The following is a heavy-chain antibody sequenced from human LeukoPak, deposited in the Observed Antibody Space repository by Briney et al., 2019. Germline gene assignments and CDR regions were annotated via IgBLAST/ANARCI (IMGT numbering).Heavy chain of an antibody. CDR2: IYYSGST. V-gene: IGHV4-59*08. J-gene: IGHJ4*02. D-gene: IGHD2-2*01. Sequence: PSETLSLTCTVSGGSISSYYWRWIRQPPGKGLGWIGYIYYSGSTNYNPSLKSRVTISVDTSKNQFSLKLSSVTAADTAVYYCARHYCSSTSCPRRLFYFDYWGQGTLVTVSS. CDR3: ARHYCSSTSCPRRLFYFDY. CDR1: GGSISSYY.